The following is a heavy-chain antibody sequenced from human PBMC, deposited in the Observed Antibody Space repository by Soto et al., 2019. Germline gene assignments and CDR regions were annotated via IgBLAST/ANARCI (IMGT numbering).Heavy chain of an antibody. J-gene: IGHJ4*02. Sequence: QVQLQASGPGLVKPSQTLSLTCTVSGGSISSGGYYWSWIRQHPGKGLEWIGYIYYSGSTYYNPSLNSRVTISVDTSKNQFSLKLSSVTAADTAVYYCAIDRRYGSDAHYFDYWGQGTLVTVSS. CDR3: AIDRRYGSDAHYFDY. D-gene: IGHD3-10*01. CDR1: GGSISSGGYY. V-gene: IGHV4-31*03. CDR2: IYYSGST.